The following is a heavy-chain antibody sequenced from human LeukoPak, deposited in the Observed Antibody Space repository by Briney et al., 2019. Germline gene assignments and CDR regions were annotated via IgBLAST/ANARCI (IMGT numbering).Heavy chain of an antibody. V-gene: IGHV5-51*01. CDR3: ARMGDYGDYPNWFDP. CDR2: IHPGDSDT. D-gene: IGHD4-17*01. CDR1: GYSFTSYW. J-gene: IGHJ5*02. Sequence: GESLKISCKGSGYSFTSYWIGWVRQMPGKGLEWMGIIHPGDSDTRYSPSFQGQVTISADRSISTAYLQWSSLKASDTAMYYCARMGDYGDYPNWFDPWGQGTLVTVSS.